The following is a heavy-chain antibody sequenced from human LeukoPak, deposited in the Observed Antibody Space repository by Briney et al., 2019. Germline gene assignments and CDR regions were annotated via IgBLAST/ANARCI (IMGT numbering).Heavy chain of an antibody. D-gene: IGHD4-17*01. V-gene: IGHV3-30*18. CDR3: AKRPSDYGDYVTYFDY. CDR2: ISDDGRNK. CDR1: GLSFICYG. J-gene: IGHJ4*02. Sequence: GGSLRLSCAASGLSFICYGMHWVRQAPGKGLEWVGVISDDGRNKKYADSVKGRFTISRDNSKDTLYLQMNSLRDEDTAVYYCAKRPSDYGDYVTYFDYWGQGTLVTVSS.